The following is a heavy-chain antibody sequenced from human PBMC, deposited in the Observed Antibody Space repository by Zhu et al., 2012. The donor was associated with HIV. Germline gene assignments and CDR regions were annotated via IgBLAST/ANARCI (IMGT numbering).Heavy chain of an antibody. CDR3: ARHSWTATDYFDY. J-gene: IGHJ4*02. CDR2: IYHSETT. D-gene: IGHD3-3*02. CDR1: GSSIISTYY. Sequence: QVRLQESGPGLVKPSETLSLTCAVSGSSIISTYYWGWIRQPPGKGLEWIGSIYHSETTYYNPSLKSRVTISIDTANNQFSLKLSSVTAADTAVYYCARHSWTATDYFDYWGQGTLVTVSS. V-gene: IGHV4-38-2*01.